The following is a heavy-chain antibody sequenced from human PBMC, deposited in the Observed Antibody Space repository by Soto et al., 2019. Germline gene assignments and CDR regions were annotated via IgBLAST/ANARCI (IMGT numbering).Heavy chain of an antibody. CDR2: INHSGST. J-gene: IGHJ4*02. V-gene: IGHV4-34*01. CDR1: GGSFSGYY. Sequence: QVQLQQWGAGLLKPSETLSLTCAVYGGSFSGYYWSWIRQPPGKGLEWIGEINHSGSTNYNPSLKSRVTISVDTSKNQFHLKLSSVTAADTAVYYCAVGYCSGGSCNFDYWGQGTLVTVSS. D-gene: IGHD2-15*01. CDR3: AVGYCSGGSCNFDY.